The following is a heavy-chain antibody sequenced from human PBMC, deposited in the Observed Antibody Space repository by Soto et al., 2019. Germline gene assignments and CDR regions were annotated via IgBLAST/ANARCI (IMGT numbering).Heavy chain of an antibody. J-gene: IGHJ4*02. CDR2: ISGTSGNI. CDR3: AKSTTYERREGGHFDY. V-gene: IGHV3-9*01. D-gene: IGHD3-22*01. CDR1: GFNFDDYA. Sequence: EVRLVVSGGGLVQPGRSLRLSCVGSGFNFDDYAMHWVRQAPGKGLEWVSGISGTSGNIGYVDSVKGRFTISRDNAKNSLYLQMNGLRAEHTAFYYCAKSTTYERREGGHFDYWGQGTLVTVSS.